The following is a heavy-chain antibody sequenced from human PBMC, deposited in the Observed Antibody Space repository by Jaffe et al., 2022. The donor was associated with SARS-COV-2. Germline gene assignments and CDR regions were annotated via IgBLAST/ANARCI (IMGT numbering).Heavy chain of an antibody. J-gene: IGHJ5*02. Sequence: EVQLVESGGGLVKPGGSLRLSCAASGFTFSSYSMNWVRQAPGKGLEWVSSISSSSSYIYYADSVKGRFTISRDNAKNSLYLQMNSLRAEDTAVYYCARDMEYSSGWYFWFDPWGQGTLVTVSS. CDR2: ISSSSSYI. V-gene: IGHV3-21*01. CDR3: ARDMEYSSGWYFWFDP. CDR1: GFTFSSYS. D-gene: IGHD6-19*01.